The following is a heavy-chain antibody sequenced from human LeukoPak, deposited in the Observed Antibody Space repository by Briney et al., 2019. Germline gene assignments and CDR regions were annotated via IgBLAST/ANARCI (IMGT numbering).Heavy chain of an antibody. CDR1: GFTFSSYS. V-gene: IGHV3-21*01. J-gene: IGHJ4*02. D-gene: IGHD3-22*01. CDR3: ARDVGGYYYVFDY. Sequence: PGGSLRLSCAASGFTFSSYSMNWVRQAPGKGLEWVSSISSSSSYIYYADSVKGRFTISRDNAKNSLYLQMNSLRAEDTAVYYCARDVGGYYYVFDYWGQGTLVTVSS. CDR2: ISSSSSYI.